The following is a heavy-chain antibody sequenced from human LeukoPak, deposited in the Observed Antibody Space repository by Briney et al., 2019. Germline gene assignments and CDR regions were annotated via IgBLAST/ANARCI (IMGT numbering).Heavy chain of an antibody. Sequence: SETLSLTCTVSGGSISSYYWSWIRQPAGKGLEWIGYIYHSGSTYYNPSLKSRLTISVDRSKNQFSLNLSSVTAADPAVYYCASDIAVAGTGRVYWGQGTLVTVSS. CDR2: IYHSGST. J-gene: IGHJ4*02. CDR1: GGSISSYY. CDR3: ASDIAVAGTGRVY. D-gene: IGHD6-19*01. V-gene: IGHV4-59*04.